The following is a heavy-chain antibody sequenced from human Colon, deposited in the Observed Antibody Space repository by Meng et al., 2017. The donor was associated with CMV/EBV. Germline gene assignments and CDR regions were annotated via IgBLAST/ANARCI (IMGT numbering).Heavy chain of an antibody. CDR3: ASQRYCSSTSCYHYYYYGMDV. D-gene: IGHD2-2*01. CDR2: IIPIFGTA. CDR1: GGTFSSYA. J-gene: IGHJ6*02. Sequence: SVKVSCKASGGTFSSYAISWVRQAPGQGLEWMGGIIPIFGTANYSQKFQGRVTITTDESTSTAYMELSSLRSEDTAVYYCASQRYCSSTSCYHYYYYGMDVWGQGTTVTVAS. V-gene: IGHV1-69*05.